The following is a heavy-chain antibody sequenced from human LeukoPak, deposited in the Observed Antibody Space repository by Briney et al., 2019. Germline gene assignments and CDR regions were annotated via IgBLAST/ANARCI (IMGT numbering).Heavy chain of an antibody. CDR1: GFTFSSYA. V-gene: IGHV3-23*01. CDR2: ISGSGGST. J-gene: IGHJ4*02. D-gene: IGHD5/OR15-5a*01. CDR3: AKTPSKARSNFDY. Sequence: GESLRLSCSASGFTFSSYAMSWVRQAPGKGLEWVSAISGSGGSTYYADSVKGRFTISRDNSKNTLYLQMNSLRAEDTAVYYCAKTPSKARSNFDYWGQGTLVTVSS.